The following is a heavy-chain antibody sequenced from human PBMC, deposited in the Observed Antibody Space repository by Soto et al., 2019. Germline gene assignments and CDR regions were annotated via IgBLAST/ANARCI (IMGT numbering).Heavy chain of an antibody. V-gene: IGHV3-23*01. CDR2: ISGGGGRT. D-gene: IGHD6-13*01. CDR3: GKHIAAAVFYYGMGV. J-gene: IGHJ6*02. Sequence: GGSLRLSCAASGFLFSNYAMTWVRQGAGKGLEWVSSISGGGGRTYYAGSVKGRFTISRDNSKDTVYLQMNTLGAEDTAIYYCGKHIAAAVFYYGMGVWGQGTTVTVSS. CDR1: GFLFSNYA.